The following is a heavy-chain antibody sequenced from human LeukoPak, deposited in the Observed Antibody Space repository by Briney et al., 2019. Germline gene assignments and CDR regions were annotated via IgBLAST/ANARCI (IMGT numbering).Heavy chain of an antibody. J-gene: IGHJ6*02. CDR3: AREGLWFGELLYYYYYYGMDV. D-gene: IGHD3-10*01. Sequence: ASVKVSCKASGYTFTGYYMHWVRQAPGQGLEWMGWINPNSGGTNYAQKFQGWVTMTRDTSISTAYMELSSLRSEDTAVYYCAREGLWFGELLYYYYYYGMDVWGQGATVTVSS. CDR2: INPNSGGT. CDR1: GYTFTGYY. V-gene: IGHV1-2*04.